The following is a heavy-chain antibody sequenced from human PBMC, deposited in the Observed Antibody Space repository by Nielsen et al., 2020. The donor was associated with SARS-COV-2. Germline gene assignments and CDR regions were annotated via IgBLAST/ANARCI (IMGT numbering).Heavy chain of an antibody. J-gene: IGHJ6*02. V-gene: IGHV1-8*02. Sequence: ASVKVSCKASGYTFTAYYIHWVRQAPGQGLEWMGWFNPGSGNTGYAQKFQGRVTMTRNTSISTAYMELSSLRSEDTAVYYCARGRRFLNVRRAYGMDVWGQGTTVTVSS. CDR1: GYTFTAYY. CDR2: FNPGSGNT. CDR3: ARGRRFLNVRRAYGMDV. D-gene: IGHD3-3*01.